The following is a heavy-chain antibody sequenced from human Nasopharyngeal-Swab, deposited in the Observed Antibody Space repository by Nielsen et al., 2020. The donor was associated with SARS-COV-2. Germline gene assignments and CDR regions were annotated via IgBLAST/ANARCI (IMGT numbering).Heavy chain of an antibody. CDR3: ARDHGIYEYYFDY. J-gene: IGHJ4*02. D-gene: IGHD5/OR15-5a*01. CDR2: INAGNGNT. V-gene: IGHV1-3*01. Sequence: WVRQAPGQRLEWMGWINAGNGNTKYSQKFQGRVTITRDTSASTAYMELSSLRSEDTAVYYCARDHGIYEYYFDYWGQGTLVTVSS.